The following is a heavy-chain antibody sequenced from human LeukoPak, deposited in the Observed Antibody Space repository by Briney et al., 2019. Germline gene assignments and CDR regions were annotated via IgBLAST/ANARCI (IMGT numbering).Heavy chain of an antibody. J-gene: IGHJ3*02. CDR3: ARDLATCSSTSCYSSAFDI. Sequence: GGSLRLSCAASGFTFSSYSMNWVRQAPGKGLEWVSYISSSSSTIYYADSVKGRFTISRDNAKNSLYLQMNSLRAEDTAVYYCARDLATCSSTSCYSSAFDIWGQGTMVTVPS. CDR1: GFTFSSYS. CDR2: ISSSSSTI. V-gene: IGHV3-48*01. D-gene: IGHD2-2*01.